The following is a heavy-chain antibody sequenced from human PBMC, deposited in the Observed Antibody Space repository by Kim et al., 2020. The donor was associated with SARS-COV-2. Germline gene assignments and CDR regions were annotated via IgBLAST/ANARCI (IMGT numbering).Heavy chain of an antibody. J-gene: IGHJ4*02. CDR3: ARGAIPYYDILGTGYYFDY. CDR1: GGTFSSYA. Sequence: SVKVSCKDSGGTFSSYAISWVRQAPGQGLEWMGGIIPNFGTANYAQKFQGRVTITADESTSTAYMELSSLRSEDTAVYYCARGAIPYYDILGTGYYFDYWGQGTLVTVSS. CDR2: IIPNFGTA. D-gene: IGHD3-9*01. V-gene: IGHV1-69*13.